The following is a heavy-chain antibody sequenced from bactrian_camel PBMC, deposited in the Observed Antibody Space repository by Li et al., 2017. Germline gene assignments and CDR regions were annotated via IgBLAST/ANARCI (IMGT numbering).Heavy chain of an antibody. V-gene: IGHV3-3*01. Sequence: QLVESGGGSVQAGGSLRLSCIYSGHKSGGYLMAWFRQAPGKEREGVAAIYSGSNNAFYADSVKGRFTISQDNAKNTMYLQIDSLKPDDTGMYYCAAEVAPSTAGYCITELLLDFGHRGQGTQVTVS. J-gene: IGHJ6*01. CDR3: AAEVAPSTAGYCITELLLDFGH. CDR1: GHKSGGYL. D-gene: IGHD3*01. CDR2: IYSGSNNA.